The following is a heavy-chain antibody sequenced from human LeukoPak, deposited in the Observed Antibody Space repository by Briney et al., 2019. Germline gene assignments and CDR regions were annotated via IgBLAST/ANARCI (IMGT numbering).Heavy chain of an antibody. CDR3: AKDDYYDSSGYYWSEAFDI. CDR1: GFSFSDFY. D-gene: IGHD3-22*01. CDR2: ISSSSSSV. Sequence: GGSLRLSCVASGFSFSDFYMSWIRQAPGKGLEWVSYISSSSSSVYYADSVKGRFTISRDNSKNTLYLQMNSLRAEDTAVYYCAKDDYYDSSGYYWSEAFDIWGQGTMVTVSS. V-gene: IGHV3-11*04. J-gene: IGHJ3*02.